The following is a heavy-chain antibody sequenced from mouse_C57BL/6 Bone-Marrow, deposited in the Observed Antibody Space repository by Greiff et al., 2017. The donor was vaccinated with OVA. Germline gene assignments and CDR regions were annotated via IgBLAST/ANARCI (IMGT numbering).Heavy chain of an antibody. CDR1: GYTFTSYW. D-gene: IGHD2-3*01. CDR2: IYPGSGST. V-gene: IGHV1-55*01. CDR3: ARGEDDGYYVYWYFDV. J-gene: IGHJ1*03. Sequence: QVQLQQSGAELVKPGASVKMSCKASGYTFTSYWITWVKQRPGQGLEWIGDIYPGSGSTNYNEKFKSKATLTVDTSSSTAYMQLSSLTSEDSAVYYCARGEDDGYYVYWYFDVWGTGTTVTVSS.